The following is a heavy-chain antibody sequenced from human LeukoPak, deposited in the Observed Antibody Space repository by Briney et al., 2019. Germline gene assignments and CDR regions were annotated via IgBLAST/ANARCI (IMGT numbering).Heavy chain of an antibody. D-gene: IGHD3-22*01. Sequence: ASVKVSCKASGYTFTSYAMHWVRQAPGQGLEWMGWINTNTGNPTYAQGFTGRFDFSLDTSVSTAYLQISSLKAEDTAVYYCARDPGSGYYSDYYYYGMDVWGQGTTVTVSS. V-gene: IGHV7-4-1*02. CDR1: GYTFTSYA. J-gene: IGHJ6*02. CDR2: INTNTGNP. CDR3: ARDPGSGYYSDYYYYGMDV.